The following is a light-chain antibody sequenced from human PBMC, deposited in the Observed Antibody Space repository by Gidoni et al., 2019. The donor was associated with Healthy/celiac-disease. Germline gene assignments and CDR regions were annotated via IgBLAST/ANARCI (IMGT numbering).Light chain of an antibody. Sequence: QSALTQPASVSGSPGQSITISCTGTSSDVGGYNYVSWYQQHPGKAPKLMIYDVNNRPAGISNRFSASKSGNTASLTISGLQAEDEADYYCSSYTSSNSWVFGGGTKLSVL. J-gene: IGLJ3*02. V-gene: IGLV2-14*03. CDR1: SSDVGGYNY. CDR2: DVN. CDR3: SSYTSSNSWV.